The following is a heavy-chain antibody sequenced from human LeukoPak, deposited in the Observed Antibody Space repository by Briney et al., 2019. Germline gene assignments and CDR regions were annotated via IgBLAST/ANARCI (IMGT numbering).Heavy chain of an antibody. V-gene: IGHV3-48*01. CDR3: AKDGLSSGWADY. J-gene: IGHJ4*02. D-gene: IGHD6-19*01. CDR1: GFTFSSYS. CDR2: ISSSSSTI. Sequence: TGGSLRLSCAASGFTFSSYSMNWVRQAPGKGLEWVSYISSSSSTIHYADSVKGRFTISRDNSKNTLYLQMNSLRAEDTAVYYCAKDGLSSGWADYWGQGTLVTVSS.